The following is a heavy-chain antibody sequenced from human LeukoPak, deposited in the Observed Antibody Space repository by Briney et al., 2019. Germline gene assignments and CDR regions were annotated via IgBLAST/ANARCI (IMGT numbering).Heavy chain of an antibody. CDR1: GFTFSSYA. D-gene: IGHD2-2*01. CDR2: VSGSGGST. J-gene: IGHJ4*02. V-gene: IGHV3-23*01. Sequence: GGSLRLSCAASGFTFSSYAMSWVRQAPGKGLEWVSAVSGSGGSTYYADSVKGRFTISRDNSKNTLYLQMNSLRAEDTAVYYCAKAYCSSTSCYFGYWGQGTLVTVSS. CDR3: AKAYCSSTSCYFGY.